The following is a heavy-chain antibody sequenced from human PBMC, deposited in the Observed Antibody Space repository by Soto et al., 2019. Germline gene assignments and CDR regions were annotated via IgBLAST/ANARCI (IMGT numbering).Heavy chain of an antibody. CDR1: GFIFSNNG. V-gene: IGHV3-30*03. Sequence: QVQLVESGGGVVHPGMSLSLSCAGSGFIFSNNGMHWVRQAPGKGLEWVAFISYDGGETFYEDSVKGRFTISRDNSKSTLFLHMNSLKKEDTAVYYCAITSVADASFDYWGQGTLVTVSS. D-gene: IGHD5-12*01. CDR3: AITSVADASFDY. J-gene: IGHJ4*02. CDR2: ISYDGGET.